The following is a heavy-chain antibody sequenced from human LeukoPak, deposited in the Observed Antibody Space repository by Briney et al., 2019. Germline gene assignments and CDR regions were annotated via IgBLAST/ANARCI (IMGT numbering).Heavy chain of an antibody. CDR3: ARAPFGVVHLFDY. Sequence: KPSETLSLTCAGSGVSFSGYYWSWIRPPPGKGREWIGEINHSGSTNYNPSLKSRVTISVDTSKNQFSLKLSSVTAADTAVYYCARAPFGVVHLFDYRGQGTLVTVSS. V-gene: IGHV4-34*01. CDR2: INHSGST. CDR1: GVSFSGYY. J-gene: IGHJ4*02. D-gene: IGHD3-3*01.